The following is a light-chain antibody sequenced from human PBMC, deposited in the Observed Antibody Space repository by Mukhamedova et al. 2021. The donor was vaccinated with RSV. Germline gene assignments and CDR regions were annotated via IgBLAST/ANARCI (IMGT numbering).Light chain of an antibody. Sequence: GGYNFVSWYQHHPGQVPRLIISEVSNRPSGSSTRFSGSKSGNTASLTISALQAEDAADYYCASYTSSATLVFGGGTKVTVL. CDR2: EVS. CDR3: ASYTSSATLV. CDR1: GGYNF. J-gene: IGLJ2*01. V-gene: IGLV2-14*01.